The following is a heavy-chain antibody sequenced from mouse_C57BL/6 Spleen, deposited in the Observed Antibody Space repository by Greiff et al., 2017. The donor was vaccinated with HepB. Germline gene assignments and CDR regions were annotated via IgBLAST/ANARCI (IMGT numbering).Heavy chain of an antibody. CDR3: ARDNGNYAFDY. Sequence: EVQLQESGPGLVKPSQSLSLTCSVTGYSITSGYYWNWIRQFPGNKLEWMGYISYDGSNNYNPSLKNRISITRDTSKNQFFLKLNSVTTEDTATYYCARDNGNYAFDYWGQGTTLTVSS. V-gene: IGHV3-6*01. CDR1: GYSITSGYY. J-gene: IGHJ2*01. D-gene: IGHD2-1*01. CDR2: ISYDGSN.